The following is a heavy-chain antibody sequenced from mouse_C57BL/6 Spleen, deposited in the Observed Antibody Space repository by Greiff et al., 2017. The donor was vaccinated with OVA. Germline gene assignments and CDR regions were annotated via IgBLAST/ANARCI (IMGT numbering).Heavy chain of an antibody. CDR2: IDPETGGT. CDR3: TRSNYSNYSPFAY. D-gene: IGHD2-5*01. CDR1: GYTFTDYE. Sequence: QVQLQQSGAELVRPGASVTLSCKASGYTFTDYEMHWVKQTPVHGLEWIGAIDPETGGTAYNQKFKGKAILTADKSSSTTYMELRSLTSEDSAVYYCTRSNYSNYSPFAYWGQGTLVTVSA. J-gene: IGHJ3*01. V-gene: IGHV1-15*01.